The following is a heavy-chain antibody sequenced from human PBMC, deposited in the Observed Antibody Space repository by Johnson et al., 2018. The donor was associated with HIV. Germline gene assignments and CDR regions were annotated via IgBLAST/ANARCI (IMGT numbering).Heavy chain of an antibody. D-gene: IGHD6-19*01. V-gene: IGHV3-49*04. Sequence: MQLVESGGVLVQPGRSLRLSCTASGFTFGDYAMSWVRQAPGKGLEWVGFIRSKAYGGTTEYAASVKGRLTISRDDSKSIAYLQMNSLKTEDTAVYYCTRDSPVSSGWYLSAFDIWGQGTMVTVSS. CDR3: TRDSPVSSGWYLSAFDI. J-gene: IGHJ3*02. CDR2: IRSKAYGGTT. CDR1: GFTFGDYA.